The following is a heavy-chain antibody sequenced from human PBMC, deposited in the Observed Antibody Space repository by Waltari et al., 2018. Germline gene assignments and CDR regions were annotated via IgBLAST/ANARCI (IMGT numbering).Heavy chain of an antibody. CDR3: ARDRGRGIYLDS. V-gene: IGHV4-4*02. J-gene: IGHJ4*02. D-gene: IGHD2-15*01. Sequence: QLQLQESGPGLVKPSGTLSLTCAVSGDSMSSTDWWSWVRQSPGKGLEWIGQVQRSGITNYNPSFASRVTMSVDTATNQVSLKVTSATAADTAVYFCARDRGRGIYLDSWGQGTLVTVSP. CDR2: VQRSGIT. CDR1: GDSMSSTDW.